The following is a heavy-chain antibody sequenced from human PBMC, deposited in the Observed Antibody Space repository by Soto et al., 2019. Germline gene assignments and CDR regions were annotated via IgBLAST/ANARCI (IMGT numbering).Heavy chain of an antibody. J-gene: IGHJ5*02. Sequence: SETLSLTCAVYVVSFSGYYWNWIRQAPGKWLEWIGEVDHSGYTNYNPSLKSRVTISVDTSKNQFSLRLTSVTAADTAVYYCARVRDWFEPWGQGTLVNVSS. CDR1: VVSFSGYY. V-gene: IGHV4-34*01. CDR3: ARVRDWFEP. CDR2: VDHSGYT. D-gene: IGHD3-3*01.